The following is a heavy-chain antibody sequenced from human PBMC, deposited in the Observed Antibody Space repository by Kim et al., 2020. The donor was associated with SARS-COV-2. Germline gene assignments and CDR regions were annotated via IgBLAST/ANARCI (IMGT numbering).Heavy chain of an antibody. CDR3: ARVLYPLYSHYGMDV. Sequence: GGSLRLSCAASGFTFSSYGMHWVRQAPGKGLEWVAVIWYDGSNKYHADSVKGRSTISRDNSKNTLYLQMNSLRAEDTAVYYCARVLYPLYSHYGMDVWGQGNTVTVSS. D-gene: IGHD4-4*01. CDR1: GFTFSSYG. V-gene: IGHV3-33*01. J-gene: IGHJ6*02. CDR2: IWYDGSNK.